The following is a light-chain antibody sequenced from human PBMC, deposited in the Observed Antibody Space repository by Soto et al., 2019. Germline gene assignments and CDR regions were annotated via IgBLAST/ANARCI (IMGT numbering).Light chain of an antibody. V-gene: IGKV3-20*01. CDR1: QSVSSN. J-gene: IGKJ1*01. Sequence: EIVMTQSPAALSVSPEERATLSCRASQSVSSNLAWYQQKAGQAPRLLMYDASSRATGIPDRFSGSGSGTDFTLTISRLEPEDFAVYYCQQYSSSRTFGQGTKV. CDR3: QQYSSSRT. CDR2: DAS.